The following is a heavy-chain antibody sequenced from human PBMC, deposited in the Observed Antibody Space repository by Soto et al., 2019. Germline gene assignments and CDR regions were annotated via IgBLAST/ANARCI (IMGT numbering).Heavy chain of an antibody. CDR2: IYSGGST. Sequence: GSLRLSCAASGFTVSSNYMSWVRQAPGKGLEWVSVIYSGGSTYYADSVKGRFTISRDNSKNTLYLQMNSLRAEDTAVYYCARRPYCGGDCYRPYYFDYWGQGTLVTVSS. D-gene: IGHD2-21*01. V-gene: IGHV3-66*04. J-gene: IGHJ4*02. CDR3: ARRPYCGGDCYRPYYFDY. CDR1: GFTVSSNY.